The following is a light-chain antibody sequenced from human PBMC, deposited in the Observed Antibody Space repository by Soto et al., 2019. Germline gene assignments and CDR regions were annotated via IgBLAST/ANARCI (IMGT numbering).Light chain of an antibody. CDR3: QQHNQWPIT. CDR1: QSAGNF. V-gene: IGKV3D-15*01. Sequence: ERVMPQSPATLSVSPGETASLSCRASQSAGNFLAWYQQKPGQAPRLLIYYISTRATGIPARFSGSGSGTEFTLTINSLQSEDSAVYYCQQHNQWPITFGQGTRLEIK. CDR2: YIS. J-gene: IGKJ5*01.